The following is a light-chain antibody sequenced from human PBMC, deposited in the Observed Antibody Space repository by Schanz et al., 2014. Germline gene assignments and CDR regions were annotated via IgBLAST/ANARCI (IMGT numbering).Light chain of an antibody. CDR3: SSHRTGNTRV. CDR1: NSDVGGYGY. J-gene: IGLJ3*02. V-gene: IGLV2-14*01. Sequence: QSALTQPASVSGSPGQSITISCTGTNSDVGGYGYVSWYQHYPGKAPKVIIYDVYSRPSGVSNRFSGSKSGNTASLTISELQDEDEAVYYCSSHRTGNTRVFGGGTQLTVL. CDR2: DVY.